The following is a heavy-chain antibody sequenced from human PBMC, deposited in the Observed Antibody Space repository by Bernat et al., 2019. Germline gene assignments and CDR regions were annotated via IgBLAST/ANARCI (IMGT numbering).Heavy chain of an antibody. V-gene: IGHV3-11*01. J-gene: IGHJ4*02. Sequence: QVQLVESGGGLVKPGGSLRLSCAASGFTFSDYYMSWIRQAPGKGLEWVSYISSSGSTRSHADSVKCRFTISRDTAKNSLYLQMNSLRAEDTAVYYCARDMPGGYCSSTSCYTFDYWGQGTLVTVSS. CDR2: ISSSGSTR. CDR1: GFTFSDYY. CDR3: ARDMPGGYCSSTSCYTFDY. D-gene: IGHD2-2*02.